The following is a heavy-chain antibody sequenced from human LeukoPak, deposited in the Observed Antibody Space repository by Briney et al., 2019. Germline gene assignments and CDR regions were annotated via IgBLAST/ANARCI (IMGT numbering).Heavy chain of an antibody. CDR2: IYYSGGT. V-gene: IGHV4-39*01. Sequence: PSETLSLTCTVSGGSISSSSYYWGWIRQPPGKGLEWIESIYYSGGTHYNPSLKSRVAISVDTSKNQFSLKLSSVTAADTAVYYCARRKDIVVLPASWDYWGQGTLVTVSS. D-gene: IGHD2-2*01. CDR3: ARRKDIVVLPASWDY. CDR1: GGSISSSSYY. J-gene: IGHJ4*02.